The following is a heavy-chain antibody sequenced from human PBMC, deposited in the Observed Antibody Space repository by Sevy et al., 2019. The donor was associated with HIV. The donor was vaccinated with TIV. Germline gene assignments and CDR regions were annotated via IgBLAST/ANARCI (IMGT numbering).Heavy chain of an antibody. CDR1: GGSISSYY. CDR3: AGDVGYGSSG. J-gene: IGHJ4*02. Sequence: SETLSLTCTVSGGSISSYYWSWIRQPPGKGLEWIGYIYYSGSTNYNPSLKSRVTISVDTSKNQFSLKLSSVTAADTAVYYCAGDVGYGSSGWGQGTLVTVSS. V-gene: IGHV4-59*01. CDR2: IYYSGST. D-gene: IGHD6-13*01.